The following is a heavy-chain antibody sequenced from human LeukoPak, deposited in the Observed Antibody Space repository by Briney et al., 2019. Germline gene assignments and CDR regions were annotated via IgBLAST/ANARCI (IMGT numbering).Heavy chain of an antibody. CDR1: GGSVSGGSYY. Sequence: PSETLSLTCTVSGGSVSGGSYYWGWIRQPPGKGLEWIGNIYYSGSTYYNPSLRSRVTISVDTSKNQFSLKLSSVTAADTAVYYCAKRGYYDSRGYYDYWGQGTLVTVSS. V-gene: IGHV4-39*01. CDR2: IYYSGST. CDR3: AKRGYYDSRGYYDY. J-gene: IGHJ4*02. D-gene: IGHD3-22*01.